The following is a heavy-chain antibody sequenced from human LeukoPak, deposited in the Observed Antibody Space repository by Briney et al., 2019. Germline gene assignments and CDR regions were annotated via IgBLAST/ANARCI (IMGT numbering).Heavy chain of an antibody. V-gene: IGHV4-61*01. CDR3: ARGQAALWFGEL. CDR2: ISYSGST. Sequence: PSETLSLTCTVSGGSVSSGSDYWSWIRQPPGKGLEWIGYISYSGSTNYNPSLKSRVTISLDTSKNQLSLKLSSVTTADTAVYYCARGQAALWFGELWGQGTLVTVSS. CDR1: GGSVSSGSDY. D-gene: IGHD3-10*01. J-gene: IGHJ4*02.